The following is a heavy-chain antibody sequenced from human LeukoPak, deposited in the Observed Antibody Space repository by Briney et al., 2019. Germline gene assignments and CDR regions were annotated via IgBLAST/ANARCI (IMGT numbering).Heavy chain of an antibody. J-gene: IGHJ6*02. D-gene: IGHD2-2*02. Sequence: GGSLRLSCAASGFTFSDHYMSWIRLAPGKGLEWVSSISTSGTTMYYADSVKGRFTISRDNAKNSVYLQMNSLRAEDTAVYYCARSGHCISTSCYSIWRRSLYGMDVWGQGTTVTVSS. V-gene: IGHV3-11*01. CDR2: ISTSGTTM. CDR3: ARSGHCISTSCYSIWRRSLYGMDV. CDR1: GFTFSDHY.